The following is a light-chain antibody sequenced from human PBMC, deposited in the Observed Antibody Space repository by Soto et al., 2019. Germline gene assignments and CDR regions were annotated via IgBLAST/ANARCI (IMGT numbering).Light chain of an antibody. V-gene: IGLV2-14*01. CDR2: EVT. Sequence: SALTQPRSVSGSPGQSVTISCTGTSSDVGGYNFVSWYQQYPGTVPKLIIYEVTDRPSGVSNRFSGSKSGNTASLTISGLQAEDEAEYYCSSYTNINTRACVFGTGTKVTVL. J-gene: IGLJ1*01. CDR1: SSDVGGYNF. CDR3: SSYTNINTRACV.